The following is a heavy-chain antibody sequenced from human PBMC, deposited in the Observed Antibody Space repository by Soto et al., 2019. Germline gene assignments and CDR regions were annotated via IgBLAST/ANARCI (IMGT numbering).Heavy chain of an antibody. J-gene: IGHJ6*02. CDR3: ARNPTERYCSSTSCPHYGMDV. Sequence: GASVKVSCKASGGTFSSYAISWVRQAPGQGLEWMGGIIPIFGTANYAQKFQGRVTITADESTSTAYMELSSLRSEDTAVYYCARNPTERYCSSTSCPHYGMDVWGQGTTVTVSS. CDR2: IIPIFGTA. V-gene: IGHV1-69*13. D-gene: IGHD2-2*01. CDR1: GGTFSSYA.